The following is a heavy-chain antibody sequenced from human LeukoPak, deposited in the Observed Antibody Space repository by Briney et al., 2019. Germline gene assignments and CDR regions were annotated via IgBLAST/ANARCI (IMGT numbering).Heavy chain of an antibody. CDR1: GFTFSSYG. CDR3: AKDLGGNSDY. D-gene: IGHD4-23*01. Sequence: PGGSLRLSCAASGFTFSSYGMHWVRQAPGKGLEWVAVISYDGSNKYYADSVKGRFTISRDNSKNTLYLQMNSLRAEDTAVYYCAKDLGGNSDYWGQGTLVTVSS. V-gene: IGHV3-30*18. J-gene: IGHJ4*02. CDR2: ISYDGSNK.